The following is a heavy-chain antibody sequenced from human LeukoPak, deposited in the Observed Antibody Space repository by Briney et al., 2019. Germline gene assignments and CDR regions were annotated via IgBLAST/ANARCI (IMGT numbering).Heavy chain of an antibody. J-gene: IGHJ4*02. Sequence: GGSLRLSCAASGFTFSSYAMSWVRQAPGKRLEWVSAISGSGGSTYYADSVKGRFTISRDNSKNTLYLQMNSLRAEDTAVYYCAREEYSSEYFDYWGQGTLVTVSS. D-gene: IGHD6-19*01. V-gene: IGHV3-23*01. CDR2: ISGSGGST. CDR1: GFTFSSYA. CDR3: AREEYSSEYFDY.